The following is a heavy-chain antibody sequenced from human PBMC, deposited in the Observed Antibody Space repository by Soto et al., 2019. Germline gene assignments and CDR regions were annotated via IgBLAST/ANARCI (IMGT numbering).Heavy chain of an antibody. J-gene: IGHJ4*02. Sequence: EVQLLESGGGLVQPGGSLRLSCAASGSTISNSGMIWVRQAPGKGLEWVSFISGSGRITHHADSVKGRFIISRDSSKSTIYLQMNRLKVEDTAVYYCVKTRSTSVAGVLLMDSWGPGSLVTVSS. V-gene: IGHV3-23*01. CDR3: VKTRSTSVAGVLLMDS. CDR1: GSTISNSG. CDR2: ISGSGRIT. D-gene: IGHD6-19*01.